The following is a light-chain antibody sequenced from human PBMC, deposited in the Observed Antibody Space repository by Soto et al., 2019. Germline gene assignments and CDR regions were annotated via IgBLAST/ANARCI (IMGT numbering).Light chain of an antibody. V-gene: IGKV3-20*01. CDR3: QQSDTTPWT. J-gene: IGKJ1*01. CDR1: QSVTTSY. Sequence: EIVLTQSPGTLSLSPGERATLSCRTSQSVTTSYLAWYQQKPGQAPRLLIYGTSNRATGIPDRFSGSGSATDFTLTISSLQPEDFATYYCQQSDTTPWTFGQGTRVEIK. CDR2: GTS.